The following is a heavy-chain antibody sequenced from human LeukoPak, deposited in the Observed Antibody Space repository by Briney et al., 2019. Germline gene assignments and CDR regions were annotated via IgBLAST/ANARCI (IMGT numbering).Heavy chain of an antibody. CDR1: GGSFSGYY. CDR3: ARGSRITMVRGVKTLDY. V-gene: IGHV4-34*01. J-gene: IGHJ4*02. D-gene: IGHD3-10*01. Sequence: SETLSLTCAVYGGSFSGYYWSWIRQPPGKGLEWIGEINHSGSTNYNPSLESRVTISVDTSKNQFSLKLSSVTAADTAVYYCARGSRITMVRGVKTLDYWGQGTLVTVSS. CDR2: INHSGST.